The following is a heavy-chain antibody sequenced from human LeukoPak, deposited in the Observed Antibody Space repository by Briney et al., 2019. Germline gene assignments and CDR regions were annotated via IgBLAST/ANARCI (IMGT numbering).Heavy chain of an antibody. CDR2: ITGSDAI. V-gene: IGHV3-48*01. D-gene: IGHD1-20*01. J-gene: IGHJ4*02. CDR3: ARGVNNWKYFDF. Sequence: GGSLRLSCAASGFTFSSYSMNWVRQAPGKGLEWISYITGSDAIYYAESVKGRFTISRDNAKNSLYLQMNSLRAEDTAAYYCARGVNNWKYFDFWGQGTLVTVSS. CDR1: GFTFSSYS.